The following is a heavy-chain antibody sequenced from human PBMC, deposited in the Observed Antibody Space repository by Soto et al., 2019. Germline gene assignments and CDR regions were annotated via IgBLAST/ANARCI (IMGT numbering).Heavy chain of an antibody. CDR2: IYYSGST. V-gene: IGHV4-31*03. D-gene: IGHD3-10*01. Sequence: ASETLSLTCTVSGGSISSGGYYWSWIRQHPGKGPEWIGYIYYSGSTYYNPSLKSRVTISVDTSKNQFSLKLSSVTAADTAVYYCARDRFRGFDPWGQGTLVTVSS. J-gene: IGHJ5*02. CDR1: GGSISSGGYY. CDR3: ARDRFRGFDP.